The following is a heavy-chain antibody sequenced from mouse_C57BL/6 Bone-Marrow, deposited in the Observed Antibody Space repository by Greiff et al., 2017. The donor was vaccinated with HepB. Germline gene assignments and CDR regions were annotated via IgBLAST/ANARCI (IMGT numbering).Heavy chain of an antibody. V-gene: IGHV1-64*01. CDR1: GYTFTSYW. Sequence: QVQLQQPGAELVKPGASVKLSCKASGYTFTSYWMHWVKQRPGQGLEWIGMIHPNSGSTNYHEKFKSKATLTVDKSSSTAYMQLSSLTSEDSAVYYCARSGTTVVATNFDYWGQGTTLTVSS. J-gene: IGHJ2*01. D-gene: IGHD1-1*01. CDR2: IHPNSGST. CDR3: ARSGTTVVATNFDY.